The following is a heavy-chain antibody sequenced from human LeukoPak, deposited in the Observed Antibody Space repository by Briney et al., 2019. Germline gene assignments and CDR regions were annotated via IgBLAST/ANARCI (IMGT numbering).Heavy chain of an antibody. CDR2: ISYSASAT. D-gene: IGHD1-26*01. J-gene: IGHJ4*02. V-gene: IGHV3-48*04. Sequence: GGSLRLSCAASGFSFSSYSMNWVRQAPGKGLEWISYISYSASATYYTDSVKGRFTISRDNAKNSLYLQMNSLRAEDTAVYYCARYSGSYSSDYWGQGALVTVSS. CDR3: ARYSGSYSSDY. CDR1: GFSFSSYS.